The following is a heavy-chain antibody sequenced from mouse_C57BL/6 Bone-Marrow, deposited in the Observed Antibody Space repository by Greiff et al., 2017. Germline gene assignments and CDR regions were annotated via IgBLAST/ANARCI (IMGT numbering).Heavy chain of an antibody. Sequence: EVQLVESGGGLVQPGGSLSLSCAASGFTFTDSYMSWVRQPPGKALEWLGFIRNKANGYTTEYSASVKGRFTISRDNSQSILYLQMNALRAEDSATYYCASRYYSNPFAYWGQGTLVTVSA. J-gene: IGHJ3*01. CDR1: GFTFTDSY. CDR2: IRNKANGYTT. D-gene: IGHD2-5*01. CDR3: ASRYYSNPFAY. V-gene: IGHV7-3*01.